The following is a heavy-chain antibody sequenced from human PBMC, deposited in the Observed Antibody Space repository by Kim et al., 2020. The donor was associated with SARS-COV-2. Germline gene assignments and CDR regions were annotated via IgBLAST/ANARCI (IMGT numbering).Heavy chain of an antibody. CDR1: GFTFSSYG. CDR3: ARGTPSMVQGVYYYYMDV. CDR2: IWYDGSNK. V-gene: IGHV3-33*01. D-gene: IGHD3-10*01. J-gene: IGHJ6*03. Sequence: GGSLRLSCAASGFTFSSYGMHWVRQAPGKGLEWVAVIWYDGSNKYYVDSVKGRFTISRDNSKNTLYLQMNSLRAEDTAVYYCARGTPSMVQGVYYYYMDVWGKGTTVTVSS.